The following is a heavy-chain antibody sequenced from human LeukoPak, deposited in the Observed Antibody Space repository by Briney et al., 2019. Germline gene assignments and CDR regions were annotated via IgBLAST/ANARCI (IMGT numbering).Heavy chain of an antibody. CDR2: IYHSGST. Sequence: GSLRLSCAASGFTFTSAWMSWVRQAPGKGLEWIGEIYHSGSTNYNPSLKSRVTISVDKSKNQFSLKLSSVTAADTAVYYCARVGFAGIVAGPVDYWGQGTLVTVSS. J-gene: IGHJ4*02. V-gene: IGHV4-4*02. CDR3: ARVGFAGIVAGPVDY. CDR1: GFTFTSAW. D-gene: IGHD1-26*01.